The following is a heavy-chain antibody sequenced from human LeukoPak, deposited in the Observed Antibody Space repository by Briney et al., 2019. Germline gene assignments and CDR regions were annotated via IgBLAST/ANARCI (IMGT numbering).Heavy chain of an antibody. CDR1: GGTFSSYA. CDR3: ARERWFGELFKLFDP. V-gene: IGHV1-69*04. J-gene: IGHJ5*02. D-gene: IGHD3-10*01. CDR2: IIPILGIA. Sequence: GASVKVSYKASGGTFSSYAISWVRQAPGQGLEWMGRIIPILGIANYAQKLQGRVTMTTDTSTSTAYMELRSLRSDDTAVYYCARERWFGELFKLFDPWGQGTLVTVSS.